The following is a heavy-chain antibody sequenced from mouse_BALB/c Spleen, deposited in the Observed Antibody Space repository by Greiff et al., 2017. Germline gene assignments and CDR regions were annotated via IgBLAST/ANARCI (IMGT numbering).Heavy chain of an antibody. J-gene: IGHJ2*01. D-gene: IGHD1-1*02. V-gene: IGHV1-9*01. CDR3: ARIGGPYYFDY. CDR2: ILPGSGST. CDR1: GYTFSSYW. Sequence: VQLQQSGAELMKPGASVKISCKATGYTFSSYWIEWVKQRPGHGLEWIGEILPGSGSTNYNEKFKGKATFTADTSSNTAYMQLSSLTSEDSAVYYCARIGGPYYFDYWGQGTTLTVSS.